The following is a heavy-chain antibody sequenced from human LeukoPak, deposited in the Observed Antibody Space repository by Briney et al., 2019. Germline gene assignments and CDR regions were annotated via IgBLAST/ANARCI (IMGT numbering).Heavy chain of an antibody. CDR3: AGASGSQADYFDY. Sequence: GGSLRLSCAASGFTFSSYAMHWVRQAPGKGLEWVAVISYDGSNKYYADSVKGRFTISRDNAKNSLYLQMNSLRAEDTAVYYCAGASGSQADYFDYWGQGTLVTVSS. D-gene: IGHD3-22*01. J-gene: IGHJ4*02. V-gene: IGHV3-30-3*01. CDR2: ISYDGSNK. CDR1: GFTFSSYA.